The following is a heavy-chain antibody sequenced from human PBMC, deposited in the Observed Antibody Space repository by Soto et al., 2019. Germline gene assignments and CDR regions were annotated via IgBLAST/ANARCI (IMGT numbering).Heavy chain of an antibody. CDR2: INPGGGST. J-gene: IGHJ4*02. CDR3: AREPEWEDFDY. Sequence: QVQLVQSGAEVKKPGASVKVSCQASGYNFISYYMHWVRQAPGQGLEWMGRINPGGGSTSYAQKFQGRVTMTRDTSTRTVYMELTNLRSDDTAVYYCAREPEWEDFDYWGQGTLVTVSS. D-gene: IGHD1-26*01. CDR1: GYNFISYY. V-gene: IGHV1-46*01.